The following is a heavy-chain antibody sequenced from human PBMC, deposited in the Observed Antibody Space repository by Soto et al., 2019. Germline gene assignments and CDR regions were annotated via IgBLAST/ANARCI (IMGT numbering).Heavy chain of an antibody. V-gene: IGHV3-74*01. CDR2: INTDGSYI. Sequence: PGGSLRLSCAASGFTFSNSWMHWVRQTPGKGLVWVSRINTDGSYINYVDSVKGRFTVSRDNAKSTLYLQMNSLRHEDTAVYYCARERAIAATGIFYYWGQGTLVTVSS. CDR1: GFTFSNSW. D-gene: IGHD6-13*01. J-gene: IGHJ4*02. CDR3: ARERAIAATGIFYY.